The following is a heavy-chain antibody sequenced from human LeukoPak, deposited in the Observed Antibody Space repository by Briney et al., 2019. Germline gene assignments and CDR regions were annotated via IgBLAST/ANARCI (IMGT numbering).Heavy chain of an antibody. CDR2: IYTSGST. J-gene: IGHJ5*02. Sequence: SETLSLTCTVSGGSISSYYWSWIRQPAGKGLEWIGRIYTSGSTNYNPSLKSRVTMSVDTSKNQFSLKLSSVTAADTAVYYCARGRSPPKIAAAGNNWFDPWGQGTLVTVSS. D-gene: IGHD6-13*01. V-gene: IGHV4-4*07. CDR1: GGSISSYY. CDR3: ARGRSPPKIAAAGNNWFDP.